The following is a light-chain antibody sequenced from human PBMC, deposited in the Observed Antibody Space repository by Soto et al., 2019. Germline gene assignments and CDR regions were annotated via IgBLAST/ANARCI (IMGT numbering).Light chain of an antibody. V-gene: IGKV1-39*01. Sequence: DIQMTQSPSYLSASVGGTVTITCRASQNIDNYLNWYQHEPGKAPKLLIYGASTLQSGVPSRFSGSGAGTDVSLTVASLHPEDYATYYCQQSSSTRLPFGPGTAVDVE. CDR1: QNIDNY. CDR2: GAS. J-gene: IGKJ3*01. CDR3: QQSSSTRLP.